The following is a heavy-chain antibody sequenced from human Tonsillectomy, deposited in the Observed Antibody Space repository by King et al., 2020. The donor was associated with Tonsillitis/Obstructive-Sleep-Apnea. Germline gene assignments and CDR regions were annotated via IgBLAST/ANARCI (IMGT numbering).Heavy chain of an antibody. CDR3: ATLPPVGSSAYFDY. CDR1: GFSLSSYE. J-gene: IGHJ4*02. Sequence: VQLVESGGGLVQPGGSLRLSCAASGFSLSSYEMNWVRQAPGKGLEWVSYISSSGTTIYYADSVKGRFTISRDNAKNSLSLQMNSLRAEDTAVYYCATLPPVGSSAYFDYWGQGTLVTVSS. CDR2: ISSSGTTI. V-gene: IGHV3-48*03. D-gene: IGHD3-22*01.